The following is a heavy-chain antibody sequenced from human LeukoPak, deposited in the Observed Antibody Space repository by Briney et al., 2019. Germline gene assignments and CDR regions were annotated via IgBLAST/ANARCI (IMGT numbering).Heavy chain of an antibody. Sequence: SETLSLTCAVYGGSFSGYYWSWIRQPLGKGLEWIGEINHSGSTNYNPSLKSRVTISVDTSKNQFSLKLSSVTAADTAVYYCARGLLDRSSSQYYFDYWGQGTLVTVSS. V-gene: IGHV4-34*01. J-gene: IGHJ4*02. D-gene: IGHD6-6*01. CDR3: ARGLLDRSSSQYYFDY. CDR2: INHSGST. CDR1: GGSFSGYY.